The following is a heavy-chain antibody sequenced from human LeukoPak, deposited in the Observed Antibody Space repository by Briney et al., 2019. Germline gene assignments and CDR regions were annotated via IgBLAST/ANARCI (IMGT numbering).Heavy chain of an antibody. D-gene: IGHD1-14*01. CDR2: ISYDGSSK. CDR1: GFTFSTYA. J-gene: IGHJ4*02. V-gene: IGHV3-30*04. Sequence: GGSLRLSCAASGFTFSTYAMHWVRQAPGKGLEWVAVISYDGSSKYYADSVKGRFTISRDNSKNTLYLQMNSLRAEDTAVYYCARVPTLNTGGADYWGQGTLVTVSS. CDR3: ARVPTLNTGGADY.